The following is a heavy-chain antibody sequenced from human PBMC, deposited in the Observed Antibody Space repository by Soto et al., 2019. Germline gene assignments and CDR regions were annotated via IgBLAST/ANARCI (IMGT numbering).Heavy chain of an antibody. CDR3: ARDREMATIGSSSGWFDP. D-gene: IGHD5-12*01. V-gene: IGHV4-59*01. Sequence: SETLSLTCTVSGGSISSYYWSWIRQPPGKGLEWIGYIYYSGSTNYNPSLKSRVTISVDTSKNQFSLKLSSVTAADTAVYYCARDREMATIGSSSGWFDPWGQGTLVTVSS. CDR1: GGSISSYY. J-gene: IGHJ5*02. CDR2: IYYSGST.